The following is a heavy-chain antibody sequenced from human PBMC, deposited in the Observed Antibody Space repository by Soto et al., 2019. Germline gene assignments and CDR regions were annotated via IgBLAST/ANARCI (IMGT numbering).Heavy chain of an antibody. CDR3: ARETVVVVAARADYYYYGMDV. Sequence: SVKVSCKASGYTFTSYGISWVRQAPGQGLEWMGWISAYNGNTNYAQKLQGRVTMTTDTSTSTAYMELRSLRSDDTAVYYCARETVVVVAARADYYYYGMDVWGQGTTVTVSS. CDR1: GYTFTSYG. D-gene: IGHD2-15*01. J-gene: IGHJ6*02. V-gene: IGHV1-18*01. CDR2: ISAYNGNT.